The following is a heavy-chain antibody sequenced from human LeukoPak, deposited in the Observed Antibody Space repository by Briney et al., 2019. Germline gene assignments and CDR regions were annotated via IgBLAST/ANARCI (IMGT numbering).Heavy chain of an antibody. J-gene: IGHJ2*01. D-gene: IGHD3-10*01. V-gene: IGHV3-9*01. CDR2: ISWNSGSL. Sequence: QPGGSLRVSCAASGFIFDDYAMHWVRQAPGKGVEWVSGISWNSGSLAYADSVKGRFTISRDNAKNSLYLQMNSLRTEDTALYYCARGLGGDQGYFDLWGRGTLATVSS. CDR1: GFIFDDYA. CDR3: ARGLGGDQGYFDL.